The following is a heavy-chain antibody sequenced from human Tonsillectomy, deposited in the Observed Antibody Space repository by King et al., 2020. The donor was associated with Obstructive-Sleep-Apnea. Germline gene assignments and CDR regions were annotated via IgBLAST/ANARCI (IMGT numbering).Heavy chain of an antibody. Sequence: VQLVESGGVVVQPGGSLRLSCAASGFTFDDYTMHWVRQAPGKGLEWVSLISWDGGSTYYADSVKVRFTISRDNSKNSLYLQMNSLRTEDTDLYYCAKVIVPWGGYGMDVWGQGTTVTVSS. V-gene: IGHV3-43*01. CDR2: ISWDGGST. J-gene: IGHJ6*02. CDR1: GFTFDDYT. D-gene: IGHD3-3*01. CDR3: AKVIVPWGGYGMDV.